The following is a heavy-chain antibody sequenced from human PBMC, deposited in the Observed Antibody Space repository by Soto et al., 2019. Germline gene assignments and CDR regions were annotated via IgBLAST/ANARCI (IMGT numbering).Heavy chain of an antibody. Sequence: GGSLRLSCAASGFTFSNYIMHWVRQAPGKGLEWVSFIYSDGRTFYADSVKGRFTVSRDNSKNTIYLQANSLRAEDTAVYYCAREPYGDSQYFDYWGQGTPVTVSS. CDR1: GFTFSNYI. CDR3: AREPYGDSQYFDY. D-gene: IGHD2-21*02. CDR2: IYSDGRT. V-gene: IGHV3-66*02. J-gene: IGHJ4*02.